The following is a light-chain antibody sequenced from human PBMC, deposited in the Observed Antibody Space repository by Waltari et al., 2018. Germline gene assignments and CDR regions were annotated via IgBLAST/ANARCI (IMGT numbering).Light chain of an antibody. V-gene: IGKV1-39*01. Sequence: DIQMTQSPSSLSASVGDRVTIPCRSSQSISKHLHWYHQKPRKAPKLLIYSASSLQSGVPSRFRGRSSGTYFTLTISSMQLEDAATYYCQESYSLSWTFGQGTKVEIK. CDR2: SAS. CDR3: QESYSLSWT. CDR1: QSISKH. J-gene: IGKJ1*01.